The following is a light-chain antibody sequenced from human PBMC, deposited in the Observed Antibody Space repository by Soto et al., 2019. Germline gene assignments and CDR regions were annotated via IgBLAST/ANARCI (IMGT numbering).Light chain of an antibody. Sequence: QSVLTQPRSVSGSPGQSVTISCTGTSSDVGAYNYVSWYQQHPGKAPKLMIYDVNKRPSGVPDRFSGSKSGNTASLTISGLQAEDEADYYCCSYAGTYTPDVFGTGTKLTVL. CDR3: CSYAGTYTPDV. J-gene: IGLJ1*01. V-gene: IGLV2-11*01. CDR2: DVN. CDR1: SSDVGAYNY.